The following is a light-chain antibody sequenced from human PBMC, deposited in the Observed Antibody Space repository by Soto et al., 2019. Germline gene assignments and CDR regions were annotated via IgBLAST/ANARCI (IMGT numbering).Light chain of an antibody. CDR1: NSNIGSNT. J-gene: IGLJ1*01. CDR3: AAWDDSLNGYV. Sequence: QLVLTQPPSASGTPGQRVTISCSGSNSNIGSNTVNWYQQLPGTAPKLLIYSNNQRPSGVPDRFSGSKSGTSASLAISGLQSGDEADYYCAAWDDSLNGYVFGTGTKLTVL. V-gene: IGLV1-44*01. CDR2: SNN.